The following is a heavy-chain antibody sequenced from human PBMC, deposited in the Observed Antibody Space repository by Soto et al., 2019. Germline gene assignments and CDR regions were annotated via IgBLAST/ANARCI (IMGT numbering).Heavy chain of an antibody. CDR3: AKDWTAPNLYDDIDY. D-gene: IGHD4-17*01. J-gene: IGHJ4*02. CDR1: GFTFSSYG. CDR2: ISYDGNNK. V-gene: IGHV3-30*18. Sequence: QVQLVESGGGVVQPGRSLRLSCAASGFTFSSYGMHWVRQAPGKGLEWVAVISYDGNNKYYTDSVKGRFTISRDNSKNTLYLQMNSLRAEDTAVYYCAKDWTAPNLYDDIDYWGQGTLVTVSS.